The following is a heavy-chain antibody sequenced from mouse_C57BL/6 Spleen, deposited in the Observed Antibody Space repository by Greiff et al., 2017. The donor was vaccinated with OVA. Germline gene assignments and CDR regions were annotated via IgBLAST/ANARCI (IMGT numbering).Heavy chain of an antibody. Sequence: VKLQQPGAELVRPGSSVKLSCKASGYTFTSYWMHWVKQRPIQGLEWIGNIDPSDSETHYNQKFKDKATLTVDKSSSTAYMQLSSLTSEDSAVYYCARGDYYGSPYYFDYWGQGTTLTVSS. V-gene: IGHV1-52*01. J-gene: IGHJ2*01. CDR1: GYTFTSYW. CDR3: ARGDYYGSPYYFDY. D-gene: IGHD1-1*01. CDR2: IDPSDSET.